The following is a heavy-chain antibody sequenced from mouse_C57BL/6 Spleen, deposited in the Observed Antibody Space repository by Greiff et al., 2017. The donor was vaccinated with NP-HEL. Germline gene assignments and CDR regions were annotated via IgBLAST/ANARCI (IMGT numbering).Heavy chain of an antibody. V-gene: IGHV5-16*01. Sequence: VMLVESEGGLVQPGSSMKLSCTASGFTFSDYYMAWVRQVPEKGLEWVANINYDGSSTYYLDSLKSRFIISRDNAKNILYLQMSSLKSEDTATYYCAREGSYDYDAMDYWGQGTSVTVSS. D-gene: IGHD2-12*01. CDR1: GFTFSDYY. J-gene: IGHJ4*01. CDR3: AREGSYDYDAMDY. CDR2: INYDGSST.